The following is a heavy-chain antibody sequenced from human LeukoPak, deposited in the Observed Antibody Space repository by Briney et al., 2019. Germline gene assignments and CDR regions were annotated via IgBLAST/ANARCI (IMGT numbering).Heavy chain of an antibody. J-gene: IGHJ4*02. CDR2: IYYSGST. Sequence: SETLSLTCTVSGGSISSYYWSWIRQPPGKGLEWIGYIYYSGSTYYNPSLKSRVTISVDTSKNQFSLKLSSVTAADTAVYYCARLPSYGSGPHLFDYWGQGTLVTVSS. CDR3: ARLPSYGSGPHLFDY. CDR1: GGSISSYY. V-gene: IGHV4-59*12. D-gene: IGHD3-10*01.